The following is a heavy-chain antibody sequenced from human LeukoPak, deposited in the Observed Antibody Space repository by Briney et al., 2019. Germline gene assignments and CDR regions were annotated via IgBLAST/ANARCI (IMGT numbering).Heavy chain of an antibody. V-gene: IGHV4-61*02. CDR2: IYTSGGT. CDR3: ARNNWNDADY. CDR1: GGSISSGSYY. Sequence: SQTLSLTCTVSGGSISSGSYYWSWIRQPAGKGLEWIGRIYTSGGTNYNPSLKSRVTISVDTSKNQFSLKLSSVTAADTAVYYCARNNWNDADYWGQGTLVTVSS. J-gene: IGHJ4*02. D-gene: IGHD1-20*01.